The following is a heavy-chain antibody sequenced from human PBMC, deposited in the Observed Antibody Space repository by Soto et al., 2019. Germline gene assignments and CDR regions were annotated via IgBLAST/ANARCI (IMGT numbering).Heavy chain of an antibody. V-gene: IGHV3-33*01. CDR3: AREYQGSGFDF. D-gene: IGHD2-15*01. CDR2: IWYDGSNK. CDR1: GFTFSIYD. Sequence: QVQLVESGGGVVQPGRSLRLSCAASGFTFSIYDMHWVRQAPGKGLEWVAVIWYDGSNKYYADSVKGRFTISRDNSKNTLYLQMNSLRAEDTAMYYCAREYQGSGFDFWGQGALVTVSS. J-gene: IGHJ4*02.